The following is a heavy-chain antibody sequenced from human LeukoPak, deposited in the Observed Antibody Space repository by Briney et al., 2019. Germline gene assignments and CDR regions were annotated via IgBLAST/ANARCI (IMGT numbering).Heavy chain of an antibody. Sequence: ASVKVSCKASGYTFTSYGISWVRQAPGQGLEWMGWISAYNGNTNYTQKLQGRVTMTTDTSTSTAYMELRSLRSDDTAVYYCARDHRIHTYYYDSSGYYPPGYWGQGTLVTVSS. CDR1: GYTFTSYG. CDR2: ISAYNGNT. CDR3: ARDHRIHTYYYDSSGYYPPGY. D-gene: IGHD3-22*01. V-gene: IGHV1-18*01. J-gene: IGHJ4*02.